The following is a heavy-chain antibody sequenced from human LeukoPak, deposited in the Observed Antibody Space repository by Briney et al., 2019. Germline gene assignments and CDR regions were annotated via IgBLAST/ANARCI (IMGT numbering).Heavy chain of an antibody. J-gene: IGHJ6*04. CDR3: AELGMNMIGGV. D-gene: IGHD3-10*02. Sequence: GGSLRLSCAASGFTFSIYGMHCVREAPGKGLEWVAFIRYYGSNIYHAHPVTGRFTICRDNDTNSPYLKMTSRRAQDPAVYYCAELGMNMIGGVWGKGTTVTISS. CDR1: GFTFSIYG. V-gene: IGHV3-30*02. CDR2: IRYYGSNI.